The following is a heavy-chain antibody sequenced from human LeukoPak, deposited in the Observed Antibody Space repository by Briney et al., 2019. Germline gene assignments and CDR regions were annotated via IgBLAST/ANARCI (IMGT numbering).Heavy chain of an antibody. CDR3: ARETVDTAMDPNGPFDY. CDR2: IIPIFGPA. CDR1: GGTFSSYA. V-gene: IGHV1-69*13. D-gene: IGHD5-18*01. J-gene: IGHJ4*02. Sequence: GASVKVSCKASGGTFSSYAISCVRQAPGQGLEWMGGIIPIFGPANYAQKFQGRVTITADESTSTAYMELSSLRSEDTAVYYCARETVDTAMDPNGPFDYWGQGTLVTVSS.